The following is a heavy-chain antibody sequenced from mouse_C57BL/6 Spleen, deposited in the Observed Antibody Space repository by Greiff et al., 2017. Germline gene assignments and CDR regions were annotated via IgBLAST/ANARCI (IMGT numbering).Heavy chain of an antibody. CDR1: GYTFTSYW. V-gene: IGHV1-72*01. J-gene: IGHJ1*03. Sequence: VKLQQPGAEPVKPGASVKLSCKASGYTFTSYWMHWVKQRPGRGLEWIGRIDPNSGGTKYNEKFKSKATLTVDKPSSTAYMQLSSLTSEDSAVYYCARQGGVGLYFDVWGTGTTVTVSS. CDR3: ARQGGVGLYFDV. CDR2: IDPNSGGT. D-gene: IGHD3-1*01.